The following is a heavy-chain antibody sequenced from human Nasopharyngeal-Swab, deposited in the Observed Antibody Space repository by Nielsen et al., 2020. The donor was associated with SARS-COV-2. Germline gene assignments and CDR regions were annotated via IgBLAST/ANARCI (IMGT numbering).Heavy chain of an antibody. CDR2: INPNSGGT. CDR3: ARSIAAAAIGFDP. V-gene: IGHV1-2*04. J-gene: IGHJ5*02. CDR1: GYTFTGYY. Sequence: ASVKVSCKASGYTFTGYYMHWVRRAPGQGLEWMGWINPNSGGTNYAQKFQGWVTMTRDTSISTAYMELSRLRSDDTAVYYCARSIAAAAIGFDPWGQGTLVTVSS. D-gene: IGHD6-13*01.